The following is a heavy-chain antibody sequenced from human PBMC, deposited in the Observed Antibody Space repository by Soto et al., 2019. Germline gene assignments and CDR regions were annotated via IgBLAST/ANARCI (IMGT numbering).Heavy chain of an antibody. CDR3: ARDLAGLDY. CDR2: IKQDGSEK. Sequence: PGGSLRLSCVASGFTFNRFGMSWVRQAPGKGLEWVANIKQDGSEKNYVDFVKGRFTISRDNAKNSLFLQMSSLSADDTAVYYCARDLAGLDYWGQGTLVTVSS. J-gene: IGHJ4*02. CDR1: GFTFNRFG. V-gene: IGHV3-7*05.